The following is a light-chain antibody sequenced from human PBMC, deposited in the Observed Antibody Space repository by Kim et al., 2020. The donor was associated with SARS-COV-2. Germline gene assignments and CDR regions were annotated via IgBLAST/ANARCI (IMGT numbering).Light chain of an antibody. CDR1: SGHTGYA. CDR3: QTWGTANWV. CDR2: VNIVVSH. J-gene: IGLJ3*02. V-gene: IGLV4-69*01. Sequence: SVHLTSSPSSGHTGYAIAWHQQQPDKDPRYLMHVNIVVSHNKGVGIPDRFSGSSSGAARYLTISRLQSEDESDYSCQTWGTANWVFGGGTQLTVL.